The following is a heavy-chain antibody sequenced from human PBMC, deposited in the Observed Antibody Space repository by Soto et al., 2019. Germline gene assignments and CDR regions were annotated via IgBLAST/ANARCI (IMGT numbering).Heavy chain of an antibody. J-gene: IGHJ4*02. CDR3: ERGGHLYRGSYYLDY. V-gene: IGHV3-53*01. D-gene: IGHD1-26*01. CDR2: IYSGGST. CDR1: GFTVSSNY. Sequence: PXGSLGLSCAASGFTVSSNYMSGVRQAPGKGLEWVSVIYSGGSTYYADYVKGRFTISRDNSKNTLYLQMNSLRAEDTDVYYCERGGHLYRGSYYLDYWGQGTLVTVSS.